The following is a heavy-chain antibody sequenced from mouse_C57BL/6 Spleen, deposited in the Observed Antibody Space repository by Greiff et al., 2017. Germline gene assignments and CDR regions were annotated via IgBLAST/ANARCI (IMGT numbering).Heavy chain of an antibody. J-gene: IGHJ2*01. V-gene: IGHV5-9-1*02. Sequence: EVMLVESGDGLVKPGGSLKLSCAASGFTFSSYAMSWVRQTPEQRLEWVAYISSGGDYIYYSDTVKGRFTISRDKARNTLYLQMSSLKSEDTAMYYCTREQGGGGFGDWGKGTTLTVSS. CDR1: GFTFSSYA. CDR2: ISSGGDYI. CDR3: TREQGGGGFGD. D-gene: IGHD1-1*02.